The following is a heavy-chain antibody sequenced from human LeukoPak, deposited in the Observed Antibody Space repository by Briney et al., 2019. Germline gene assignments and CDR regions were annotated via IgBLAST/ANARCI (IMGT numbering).Heavy chain of an antibody. CDR2: IQHDGSEK. V-gene: IGHV3-7*01. Sequence: GGSLRLSCAASGFTFRSYWMSWVRQAPGKGLEWVANIQHDGSEKNYIDSVQGRFTISRDNAKTSLYLQMNSLRAEDTAVYYCAREKISYYYGMDVWGQGTTVTVSS. J-gene: IGHJ6*02. CDR3: AREKISYYYGMDV. CDR1: GFTFRSYW.